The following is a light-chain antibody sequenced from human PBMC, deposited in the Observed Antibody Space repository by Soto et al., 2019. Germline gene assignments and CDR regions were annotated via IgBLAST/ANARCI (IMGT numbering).Light chain of an antibody. J-gene: IGKJ1*01. CDR3: QHYNSYSAA. CDR1: QTISSW. V-gene: IGKV1-5*03. Sequence: DIQMTQSPATLSVSVGDRVTITCRASQTISSWLAWYQQKPGQAPKLLIYNASTIATGVPSRFSGSGSGTDFTLTISSLQPEDFAAYYCQHYNSYSAAFGQGTKVELK. CDR2: NAS.